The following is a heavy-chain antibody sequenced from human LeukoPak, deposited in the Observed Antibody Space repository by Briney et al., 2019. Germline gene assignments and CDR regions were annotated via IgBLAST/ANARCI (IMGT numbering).Heavy chain of an antibody. J-gene: IGHJ4*02. CDR1: GFTFSHSG. CDR2: ISYDGFYK. D-gene: IGHD3-10*01. CDR3: ARALWFGETFPAY. V-gene: IGHV3-30*03. Sequence: PGGSLRLSCAASGFTFSHSGMHWVRQPPGKGLEWVANISYDGFYKYYADSVKGRFTISRDNSKNTLYLQMNSLRAEDTAVYYCARALWFGETFPAYWGQGTLVTVSS.